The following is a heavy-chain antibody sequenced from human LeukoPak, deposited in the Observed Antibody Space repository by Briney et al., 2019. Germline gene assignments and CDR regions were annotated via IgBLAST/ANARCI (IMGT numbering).Heavy chain of an antibody. CDR2: IYHSGRT. CDR1: GGSISSGGYS. V-gene: IGHV4-30-2*01. J-gene: IGHJ5*02. D-gene: IGHD3-3*01. Sequence: SETLSLTCAVSGGSISSGGYSWSWIRQPPGKGLEWIGYIYHSGRTYYDPSLKSRVTISVDRSKNQFSLKLSSVTAADTAVYYCASAVFGVVPPRGWFDPWGQGTLVTVSS. CDR3: ASAVFGVVPPRGWFDP.